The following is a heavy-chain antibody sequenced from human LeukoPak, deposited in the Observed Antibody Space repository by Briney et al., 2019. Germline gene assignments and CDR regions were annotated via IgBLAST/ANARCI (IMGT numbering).Heavy chain of an antibody. Sequence: GGSLRLSCAASGISSSSHGMHWVRQAPGKGLEWVAVIWYDGSNIYYADSVKGRFTISRDNSKNTLYLQMNSLRAEDTALHYCARARNDYDSNGFSFLDYWGQGTLVTVSS. CDR1: GISSSSHG. V-gene: IGHV3-33*01. CDR3: ARARNDYDSNGFSFLDY. CDR2: IWYDGSNI. J-gene: IGHJ4*02. D-gene: IGHD3-22*01.